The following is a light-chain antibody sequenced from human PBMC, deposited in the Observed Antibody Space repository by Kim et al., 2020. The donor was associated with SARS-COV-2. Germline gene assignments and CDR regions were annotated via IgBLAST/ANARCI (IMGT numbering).Light chain of an antibody. Sequence: QSITITCTGTSSDVSCYNKVSWYQQHPGNAPQLMIYDVSNRPSGVSNRFSGSKSSNTASLTISGLQAEDEADYYCSSYTSSSTRVFGGGTKLTVL. V-gene: IGLV2-14*03. CDR3: SSYTSSSTRV. J-gene: IGLJ3*02. CDR1: SSDVSCYNK. CDR2: DVS.